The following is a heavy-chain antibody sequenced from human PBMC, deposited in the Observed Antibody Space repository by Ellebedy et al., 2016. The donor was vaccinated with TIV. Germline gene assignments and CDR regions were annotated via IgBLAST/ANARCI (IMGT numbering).Heavy chain of an antibody. D-gene: IGHD5-18*01. Sequence: GESLKISXAASGFTFSSYGMHWVRQAPGKGLEWVAVISYDGSNKYYADSVKGRFTISRDNSKNTLYLQMNSLRAEDTAVYYCARDKSDPHKHMLKVDTVWAWGQGTLVTVSS. J-gene: IGHJ4*02. V-gene: IGHV3-30*03. CDR3: ARDKSDPHKHMLKVDTVWA. CDR2: ISYDGSNK. CDR1: GFTFSSYG.